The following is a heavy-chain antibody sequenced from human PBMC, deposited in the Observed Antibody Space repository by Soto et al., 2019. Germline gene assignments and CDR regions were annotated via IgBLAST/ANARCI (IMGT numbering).Heavy chain of an antibody. CDR2: ISYDGSNK. Sequence: QVQLVESGGGVVQPGRSLRLSCAASGFTFSSYGMHWVRQAPGKGLEWVAVISYDGSNKYYADSVKGRFTISRDNSKNTRYLQMNSLRAEDTAVYYCAKDRPLHYGMDVWGQGTTVTVSS. CDR1: GFTFSSYG. V-gene: IGHV3-30*18. J-gene: IGHJ6*02. CDR3: AKDRPLHYGMDV.